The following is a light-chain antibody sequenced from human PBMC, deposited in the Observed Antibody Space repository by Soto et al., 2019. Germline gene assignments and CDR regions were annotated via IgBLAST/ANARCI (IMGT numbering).Light chain of an antibody. Sequence: QSVLTQPASVSGSPGQSITISCTGTSSDVGSYNLVSWYQQHPGKAPKLMIYEGSKRPSGVSNRFSGSKSGNTASLTISGLQAEDEAHYYCCSYAGSVVFGGGTKLTVL. CDR1: SSDVGSYNL. CDR2: EGS. V-gene: IGLV2-23*01. J-gene: IGLJ2*01. CDR3: CSYAGSVV.